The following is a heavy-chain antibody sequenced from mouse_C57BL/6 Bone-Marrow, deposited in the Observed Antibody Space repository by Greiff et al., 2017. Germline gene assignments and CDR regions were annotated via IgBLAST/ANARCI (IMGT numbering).Heavy chain of an antibody. CDR1: GFTFSDYY. CDR3: ARRGNYDYAMDY. V-gene: IGHV5-12*01. Sequence: EVQGVESGRGLVQPGGSLKLSCAASGFTFSDYYMYWVRQTPEKRLEWVAYISNGGGSTYYPDTVKGRFTIARDNAKNTLYLQLSRVKSEDTAMYYCARRGNYDYAMDYWGQGTSVTVSS. J-gene: IGHJ4*01. CDR2: ISNGGGST. D-gene: IGHD2-1*01.